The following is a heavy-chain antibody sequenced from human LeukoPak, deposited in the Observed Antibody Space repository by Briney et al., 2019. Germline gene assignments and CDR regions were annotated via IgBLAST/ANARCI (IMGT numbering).Heavy chain of an antibody. D-gene: IGHD2-2*01. CDR1: GVTFSIYA. V-gene: IGHV3-23*01. CDR3: AKAHCSSTSCYGDY. J-gene: IGHJ4*02. CDR2: ISDRGAA. Sequence: GGSLRLSCVASGVTFSIYAMSWVRQAPGRGPEWVSGISDRGAAYYADAVKGRFTISRDNSKNTLYLQMNSLRAEDTAVYYCAKAHCSSTSCYGDYWGQGTLVTVSS.